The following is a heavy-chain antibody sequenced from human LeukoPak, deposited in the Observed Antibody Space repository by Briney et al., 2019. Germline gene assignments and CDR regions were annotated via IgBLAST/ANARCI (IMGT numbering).Heavy chain of an antibody. D-gene: IGHD3-22*01. CDR2: INPNSGGT. CDR3: ARVYDSSGYYARFGY. J-gene: IGHJ4*02. Sequence: ASVKVSCKASGYTLTGYYMHWVRQAPGQGLEWMGWINPNSGGTNYAQKFQGRVTMTRDTSISTAYMELSRLRSDDTAVYYCARVYDSSGYYARFGYWGQGTLVTVSS. CDR1: GYTLTGYY. V-gene: IGHV1-2*02.